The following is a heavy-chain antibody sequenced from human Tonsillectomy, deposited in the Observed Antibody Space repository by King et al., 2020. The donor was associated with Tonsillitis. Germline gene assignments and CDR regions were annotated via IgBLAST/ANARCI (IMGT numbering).Heavy chain of an antibody. CDR1: GFTVSSKY. D-gene: IGHD7-27*01. Sequence: VQLVESGGGLIQPGGSLRLSCSASGFTVSSKYMSWVRQAPGKGVEWVSVIYSGGSTYYADSVKGRFPTSRDNSKNTLYLQMKSPGAEDTAVYYCARDALELGIADYWGQGTLVTVSS. J-gene: IGHJ4*02. CDR2: IYSGGST. CDR3: ARDALELGIADY. V-gene: IGHV3-53*01.